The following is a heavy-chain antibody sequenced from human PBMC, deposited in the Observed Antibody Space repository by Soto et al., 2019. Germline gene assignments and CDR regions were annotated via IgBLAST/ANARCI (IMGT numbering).Heavy chain of an antibody. V-gene: IGHV4-59*08. D-gene: IGHD6-19*01. J-gene: IGHJ4*02. CDR1: SDSISSYY. Sequence: QVQLQGSGPGLVRPSETLSLTCTVSSDSISSYYWIWIRQSPGKGLEWIGYTDYSGNTNYNPSLKSRVTISGDTSKNQFFLRLSSVTAADTAVYYCARAVGDPLYYLDYWGQGTLVTVSS. CDR3: ARAVGDPLYYLDY. CDR2: TDYSGNT.